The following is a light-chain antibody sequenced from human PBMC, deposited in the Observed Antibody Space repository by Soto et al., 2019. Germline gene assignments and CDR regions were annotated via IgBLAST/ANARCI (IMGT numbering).Light chain of an antibody. V-gene: IGKV1-39*01. CDR1: QTIRSH. J-gene: IGKJ4*01. CDR3: QQTYRTPLT. CDR2: ATS. Sequence: DIQMTQSPSSLSASVGDRVTITCRASQTIRSHLNWYQQKPGEAPKIVIYATSTLQSGVPSRFNGSVSGTDFTLTISSRQPADFATYYCQQTYRTPLTFGGGTKVDIK.